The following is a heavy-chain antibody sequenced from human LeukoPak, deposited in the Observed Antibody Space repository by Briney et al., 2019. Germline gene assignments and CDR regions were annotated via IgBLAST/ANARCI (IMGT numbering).Heavy chain of an antibody. CDR3: ARDQGRRTAARSVDYYYMDV. CDR2: IYTSGST. J-gene: IGHJ6*03. D-gene: IGHD6-6*01. Sequence: SQTLSLTCTVSGGSISSGSYYWSWMRQPAGKGLEWIGRIYTSGSTNYNPSLKSRVTISVGTSKNQFSLKLSSVTAADTAVYYCARDQGRRTAARSVDYYYMDVWGKGTTVTVSS. V-gene: IGHV4-61*02. CDR1: GGSISSGSYY.